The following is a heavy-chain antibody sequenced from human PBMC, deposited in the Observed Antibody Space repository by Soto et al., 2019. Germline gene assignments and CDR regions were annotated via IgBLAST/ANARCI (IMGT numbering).Heavy chain of an antibody. J-gene: IGHJ4*02. CDR1: GFTFTRYR. Sequence: EVQLVESGGGLVKPGGSLRLSCAASGFTFTRYRMNWVRQAPGKGLEWVSSISSTTNYIYYGDAMKGRFTISRDNAKNSREREMNSLRAEDTAVYYSAREAEDLTSNFDYWGQGTLGTVSS. CDR3: AREAEDLTSNFDY. CDR2: ISSTTNYI. V-gene: IGHV3-21*06.